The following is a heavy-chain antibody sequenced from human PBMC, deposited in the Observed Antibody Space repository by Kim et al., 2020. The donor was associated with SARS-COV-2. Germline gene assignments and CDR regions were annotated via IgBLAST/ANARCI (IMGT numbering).Heavy chain of an antibody. CDR3: AKDQADDSSGYPPDAFDI. D-gene: IGHD3-22*01. Sequence: KSRFTISRDNSKNTLYLQMNSLRDEDTAVYYCAKDQADDSSGYPPDAFDIWGQGTMVTVSS. V-gene: IGHV3-23*01. J-gene: IGHJ3*02.